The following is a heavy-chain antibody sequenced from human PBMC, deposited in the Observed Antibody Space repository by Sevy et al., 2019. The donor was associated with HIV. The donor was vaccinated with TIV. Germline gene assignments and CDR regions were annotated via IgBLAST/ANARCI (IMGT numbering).Heavy chain of an antibody. Sequence: ASVKVSCKASGYTFTSYYMHWVRQAPGQGLEWMGIINPSGGSTRYTQKFQGRVTMTRDTSTSTVYMELSSLRSEDTAVYYCASDNEKGKIGDYYDSSGSLHYYYYGMDVWGQGTTVTVSS. J-gene: IGHJ6*02. V-gene: IGHV1-46*01. CDR1: GYTFTSYY. CDR3: ASDNEKGKIGDYYDSSGSLHYYYYGMDV. D-gene: IGHD3-22*01. CDR2: INPSGGST.